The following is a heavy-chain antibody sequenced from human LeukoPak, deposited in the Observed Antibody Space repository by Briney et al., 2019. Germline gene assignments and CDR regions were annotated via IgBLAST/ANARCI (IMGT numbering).Heavy chain of an antibody. Sequence: RGRSLRLSCGASGFTYKSYAMHWLPQATGKGLEWVAVISYDGSNKYYADSVKGRFTISRDNSKNTLYLQMNSLRAEDTAVYYCARWIWGDCTNGVCQYYFDYWGQGTLVTVSS. CDR2: ISYDGSNK. CDR3: ARWIWGDCTNGVCQYYFDY. D-gene: IGHD2-8*01. J-gene: IGHJ4*02. CDR1: GFTYKSYA. V-gene: IGHV3-30-3*01.